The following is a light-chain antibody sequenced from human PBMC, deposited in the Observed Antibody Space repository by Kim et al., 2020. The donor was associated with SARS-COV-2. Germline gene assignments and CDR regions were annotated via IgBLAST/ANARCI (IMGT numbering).Light chain of an antibody. CDR2: EYN. Sequence: NFMLTQPHSVSESPGKTVTISCTRSSGSIASNYVQWYQPRPGSAPTTVIYEYNQRPSGVPDRFSGSIDSSSNSASLSISGLKTEDEADYYCQSYDSSNWVFGGGTQLTVL. V-gene: IGLV6-57*04. J-gene: IGLJ3*02. CDR3: QSYDSSNWV. CDR1: SGSIASNY.